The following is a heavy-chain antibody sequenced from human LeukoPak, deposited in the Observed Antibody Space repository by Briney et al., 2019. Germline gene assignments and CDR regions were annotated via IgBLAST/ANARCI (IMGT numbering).Heavy chain of an antibody. CDR3: ARLNREARAFDI. V-gene: IGHV4-59*08. J-gene: IGHJ3*02. CDR2: ICYSGST. D-gene: IGHD1-26*01. CDR1: GGSISSYY. Sequence: SETLSLTCTVSGGSISSYYWSWIRQPPGKGLEWIGYICYSGSTNYNPSLKSRVTISVDTSKNQFSLKLSSVTAADTAVYYCARLNREARAFDIWGQGTMVTVSS.